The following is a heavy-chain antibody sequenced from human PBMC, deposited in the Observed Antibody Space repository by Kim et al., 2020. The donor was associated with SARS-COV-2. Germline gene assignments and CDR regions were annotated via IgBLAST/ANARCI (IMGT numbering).Heavy chain of an antibody. V-gene: IGHV3-21*01. J-gene: IGHJ2*01. CDR1: GFTFSSYS. Sequence: GGSLRLSCAASGFTFSSYSMNWVRQAPGKGLEWVSSISSSSSYIYYADSVKGRFTISRDNAKNSLYLQMNSLRAEDTAVYYCARDESYYGSGSYYKSYWYFDLWGRGTLVTVSS. CDR2: ISSSSSYI. D-gene: IGHD3-10*01. CDR3: ARDESYYGSGSYYKSYWYFDL.